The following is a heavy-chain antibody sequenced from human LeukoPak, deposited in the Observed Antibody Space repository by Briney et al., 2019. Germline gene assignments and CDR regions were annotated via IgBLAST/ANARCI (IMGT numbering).Heavy chain of an antibody. CDR3: ARGSTTGWYFDY. J-gene: IGHJ4*02. Sequence: SETLSLTCTVSGGSISSYYWSWIRQPPGKGLEWIGEIHYSGSTNYKPSLKSRVTISVDRSQTQFSLKLTPVTAEDTAVYYCARGSTTGWYFDYWGQGALVTVSS. CDR2: IHYSGST. CDR1: GGSISSYY. D-gene: IGHD2/OR15-2a*01. V-gene: IGHV4-59*01.